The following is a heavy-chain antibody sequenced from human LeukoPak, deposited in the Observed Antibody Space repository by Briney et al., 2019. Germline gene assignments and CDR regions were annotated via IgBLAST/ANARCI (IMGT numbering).Heavy chain of an antibody. V-gene: IGHV3-30*18. J-gene: IGHJ4*02. Sequence: PGRSLRLSCAASGFTFSGYGLRWVRQPPGKGLEWVAVISYDGSHKYYADSVKGRFTISRDNSKNTLYLEMNSLRAEDTAVYYCAKEGRWAGGIAVAGPDYCGQGTLVSVSP. D-gene: IGHD6-19*01. CDR1: GFTFSGYG. CDR2: ISYDGSHK. CDR3: AKEGRWAGGIAVAGPDY.